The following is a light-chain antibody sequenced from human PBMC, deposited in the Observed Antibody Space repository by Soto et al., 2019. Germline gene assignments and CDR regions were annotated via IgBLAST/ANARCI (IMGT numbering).Light chain of an antibody. J-gene: IGLJ3*02. CDR3: CSYAGSYSWV. V-gene: IGLV2-14*01. Sequence: QSALTQPASISASPGQSISISCTGTSNDVGAFDYVSWYQQHPGKAPKLIIFEVFNRPSGVPDRFSGSKSGNTASLTISGLEAEDEADYYCCSYAGSYSWVFGGGTKLTVL. CDR2: EVF. CDR1: SNDVGAFDY.